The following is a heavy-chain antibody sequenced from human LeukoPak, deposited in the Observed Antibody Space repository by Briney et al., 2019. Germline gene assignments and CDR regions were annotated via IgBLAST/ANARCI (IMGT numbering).Heavy chain of an antibody. D-gene: IGHD6-13*01. J-gene: IGHJ4*02. V-gene: IGHV3-7*01. CDR2: IERDGSEK. CDR1: GFTFSNLW. CDR3: ATAPAAADSF. Sequence: GGSLRLSCAASGFTFSNLWMTWVRQAPGKGLEWVANIERDGSEKTYVDSVKGRFTISRDNAKNSLFLQMSSLRADDTAVYYCATAPAAADSFWGQGTLVAVSS.